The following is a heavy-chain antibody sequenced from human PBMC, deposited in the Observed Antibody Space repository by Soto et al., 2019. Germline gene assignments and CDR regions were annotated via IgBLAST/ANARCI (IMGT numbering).Heavy chain of an antibody. CDR1: GFTFSDYY. CDR2: ISSSSSYT. J-gene: IGHJ4*02. CDR3: ARDLRGYSGYDWVYFDY. Sequence: GSLRLSCAASGFTFSDYYMSWIRQAPGKGLEWVSYISSSSSYTNYADSVKGRFTISRDNAKNSLYLQMNSLRAEDTAVYYCARDLRGYSGYDWVYFDYWGQGTLVTVSS. V-gene: IGHV3-11*05. D-gene: IGHD5-12*01.